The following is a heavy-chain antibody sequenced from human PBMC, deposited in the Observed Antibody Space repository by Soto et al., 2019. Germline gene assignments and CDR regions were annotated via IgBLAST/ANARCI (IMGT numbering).Heavy chain of an antibody. J-gene: IGHJ6*02. D-gene: IGHD2-15*01. CDR3: ARSQGGSSSLDIYYYYYYGMDV. CDR2: IIPIFGTA. V-gene: IGHV1-69*01. CDR1: GGTFSSYA. Sequence: QVQLVQSGAEVKKPGSSVKVSCKAPGGTFSSYAIRWERQAPGQGLEWMGGIIPIFGTAKYAQKFQGRVTITADESTSTDYMELSSLRSEDTAVYYCARSQGGSSSLDIYYYYYYGMDVWGQGTTVTVSS.